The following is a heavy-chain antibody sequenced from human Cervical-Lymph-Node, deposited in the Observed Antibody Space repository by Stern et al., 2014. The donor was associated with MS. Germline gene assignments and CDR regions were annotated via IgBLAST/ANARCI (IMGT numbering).Heavy chain of an antibody. V-gene: IGHV3-11*01. J-gene: IGHJ4*02. CDR1: GLTFSDYH. CDR3: VRASDPLFEY. Sequence: VQLVESGGGSVKPSGPLRLTCAVSGLTFSDYHMHWICQTPTKGLEWISYISTTGKTIYYADSVKGRFTISRDNAKNSLYLQMNSLRVEDTAVYYCVRASDPLFEYWGQGTLVTVSS. D-gene: IGHD2-21*02. CDR2: ISTTGKTI.